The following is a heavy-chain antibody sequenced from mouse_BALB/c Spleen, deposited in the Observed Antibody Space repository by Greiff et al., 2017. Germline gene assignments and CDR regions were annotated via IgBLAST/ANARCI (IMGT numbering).Heavy chain of an antibody. Sequence: VQRVESGAELVRPGASVTLSCKASGYTFTDYEMHWVKQTPVHGLEWIGAIDPETGGTAYNQKFKGKATLTADKSSSTAYMELRSLTSEDSAVYYCTTTDYYAMDYWGQGTSVTVSS. CDR1: GYTFTDYE. CDR2: IDPETGGT. J-gene: IGHJ4*01. CDR3: TTTDYYAMDY. D-gene: IGHD1-1*01. V-gene: IGHV1-15*01.